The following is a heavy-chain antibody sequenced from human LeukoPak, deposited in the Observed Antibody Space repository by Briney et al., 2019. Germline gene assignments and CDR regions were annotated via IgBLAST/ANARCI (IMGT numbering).Heavy chain of an antibody. CDR2: IYYSGST. J-gene: IGHJ3*02. CDR1: GGSISSSSYY. CDR3: ARVLGYSGSSRRAFDI. V-gene: IGHV4-39*01. D-gene: IGHD1-26*01. Sequence: SETLSLTCTVSGGSISSSSYYWGWIRQPPGKGLEWIGSIYYSGSTYYNPSLKSRVTISVDTSKNQFSLKLSSVTAADTTVYYCARVLGYSGSSRRAFDIWGQGTMVTVSS.